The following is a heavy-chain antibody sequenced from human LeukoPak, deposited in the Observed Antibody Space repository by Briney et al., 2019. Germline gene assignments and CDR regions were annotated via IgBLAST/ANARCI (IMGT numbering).Heavy chain of an antibody. CDR1: GGTLNTYT. V-gene: IGHV1-69*02. J-gene: IGHJ4*02. D-gene: IGHD1-1*01. CDR3: ARKRQGCNSYFDY. Sequence: VNVSCKASGGTLNTYTLRWVRQAPGQGLEWMGSIIHILGVANYAQKFQGRVSITADKSTSTAFMELSSLGSEDTAVYFCARKRQGCNSYFDYWGQGTLVTVSS. CDR2: IIHILGVA.